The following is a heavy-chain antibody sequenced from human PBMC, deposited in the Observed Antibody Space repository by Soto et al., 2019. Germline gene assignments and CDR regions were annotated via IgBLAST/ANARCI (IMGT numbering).Heavy chain of an antibody. J-gene: IGHJ5*02. Sequence: SETLSLTCTVYGGSFSGYYWSWIRQPPGKGLEWIGEINHSGSTNYNPSLKSRVTISVDTSKNQFSLKLRSVTAADTALYYCARGLRTIFGVVIIGWFDPWGQGTLVTVSS. CDR2: INHSGST. CDR3: ARGLRTIFGVVIIGWFDP. V-gene: IGHV4-34*01. D-gene: IGHD3-3*01. CDR1: GGSFSGYY.